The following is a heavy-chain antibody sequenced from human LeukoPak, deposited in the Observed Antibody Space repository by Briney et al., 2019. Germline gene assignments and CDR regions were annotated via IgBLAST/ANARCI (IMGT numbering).Heavy chain of an antibody. V-gene: IGHV4-31*03. CDR3: ARVPGDNWFDP. CDR1: GGSISSGDYY. CDR2: IYYSGST. J-gene: IGHJ5*02. Sequence: SQTLSLTCTVSGGSISSGDYYWSWIRQHPGKGLEWIGYIYYSGSTYYNPSLKSRVTISVDTSKNQFSLKVSSVTAADTAVYYCARVPGDNWFDPWGQGTLVTVSS.